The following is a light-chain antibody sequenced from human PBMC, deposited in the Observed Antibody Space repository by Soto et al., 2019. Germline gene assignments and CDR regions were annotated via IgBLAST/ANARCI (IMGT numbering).Light chain of an antibody. CDR2: SVS. Sequence: EIVMTQSPATLSLSPGERATLSCRASQSVSSNLAWYQQKPGQAPRLLIYSVSTRATGIPARFSGSGSGTDFTLTITSLQAEDVAVYYCHQYYSTPRTFGQGTKVDI. J-gene: IGKJ1*01. V-gene: IGKV3-15*01. CDR1: QSVSSN. CDR3: HQYYSTPRT.